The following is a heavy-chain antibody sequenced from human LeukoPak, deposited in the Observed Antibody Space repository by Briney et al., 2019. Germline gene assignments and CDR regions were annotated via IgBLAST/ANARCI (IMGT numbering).Heavy chain of an antibody. D-gene: IGHD2-2*01. CDR2: IWYDGSNK. V-gene: IGHV3-33*01. CDR3: ARDIGVVPAAPECVDY. J-gene: IGHJ4*02. Sequence: GRSLRLSCAASGFTFSSYGMHWVRQAPGKGLEWVAVIWYDGSNKYYADSVKGRFTISRDNSKNTLYLQMNSLRAEDTAVYYCARDIGVVPAAPECVDYWGQGTLVTVSS. CDR1: GFTFSSYG.